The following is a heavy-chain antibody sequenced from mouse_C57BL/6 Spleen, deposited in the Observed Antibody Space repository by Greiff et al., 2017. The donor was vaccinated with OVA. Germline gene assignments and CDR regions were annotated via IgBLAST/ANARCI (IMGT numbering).Heavy chain of an antibody. Sequence: QVQLQQPGAELVKPGASVKLSCKASGYTFTSYWMHWVKQRPGQGLEWIGMIHPTSGSTNYNEKFKSKATLTVDKSSSTAYMQLSNLTSEDSAVYYCAREEVIYDGYHWYFDVWGTGTTVTVSS. V-gene: IGHV1-64*01. CDR2: IHPTSGST. J-gene: IGHJ1*03. CDR1: GYTFTSYW. D-gene: IGHD2-3*01. CDR3: AREEVIYDGYHWYFDV.